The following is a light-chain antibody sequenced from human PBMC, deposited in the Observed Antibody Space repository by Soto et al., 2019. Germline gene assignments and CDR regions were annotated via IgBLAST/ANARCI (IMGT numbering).Light chain of an antibody. J-gene: IGLJ2*01. V-gene: IGLV1-40*01. CDR2: NNS. CDR1: SSNIGAGFD. Sequence: QSVLTQQPSVSGAPGQRVTIPCTGSSSNIGAGFDVHWYQQLPGTAPKLLIYNNSNRPSGVPDRFSGSKSGTSASLAITGLQADDEADYYCQSYDSSLSAPVVFGGGTKVTVL. CDR3: QSYDSSLSAPVV.